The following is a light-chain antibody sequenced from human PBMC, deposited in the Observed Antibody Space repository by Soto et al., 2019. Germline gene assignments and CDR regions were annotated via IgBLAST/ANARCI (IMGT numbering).Light chain of an antibody. CDR1: SGSVSTSYY. Sequence: QTVVTQEPSFSVSPGRTVTLTCGLSSGSVSTSYYPSWYQQTPGQAPRTLIYSTNTRSSGVPDRCSGSILGNKAALTITGAPADDESDYYCVLYMGSGYYVFGTGNKVTVL. CDR3: VLYMGSGYYV. CDR2: STN. J-gene: IGLJ1*01. V-gene: IGLV8-61*01.